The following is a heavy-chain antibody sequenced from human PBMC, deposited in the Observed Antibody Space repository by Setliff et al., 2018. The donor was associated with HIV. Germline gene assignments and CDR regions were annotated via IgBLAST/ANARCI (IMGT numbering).Heavy chain of an antibody. D-gene: IGHD4-17*01. CDR3: ARTDYGGNSGGNYFDY. Sequence: GASVKVSCKASGYTFTTYDITWVRQAPGQGLEWLGWISPYNGHTNFAQKFQGRVTMTTDTATSTAYMEGRSLRSDDTAVYYCARTDYGGNSGGNYFDYWGQGSLVTVSS. CDR2: ISPYNGHT. J-gene: IGHJ4*02. V-gene: IGHV1-18*01. CDR1: GYTFTTYD.